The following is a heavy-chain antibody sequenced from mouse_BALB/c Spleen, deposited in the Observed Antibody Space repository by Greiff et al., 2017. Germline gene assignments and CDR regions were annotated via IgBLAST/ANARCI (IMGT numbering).Heavy chain of an antibody. CDR2: ISSGSSTI. J-gene: IGHJ4*01. CDR3: ARSPKSAMDY. CDR1: GFTFSSFG. Sequence: EVQVVESGGGLVQPGGSRKLSCAASGFTFSSFGMHWVRQAPEKGLEWVAYISSGSSTIYYADTVKGRFTISRDNPTNTLYLQMTSLRSEDTAMYYCARSPKSAMDYWGQGASVTVSS. V-gene: IGHV5-17*02.